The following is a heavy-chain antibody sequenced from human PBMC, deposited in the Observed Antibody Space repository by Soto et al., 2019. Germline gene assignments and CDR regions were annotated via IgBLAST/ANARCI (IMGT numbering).Heavy chain of an antibody. V-gene: IGHV4-59*01. CDR2: VYYGGST. J-gene: IGHJ4*02. D-gene: IGHD3-3*01. CDR1: GDSIRSYY. CDR3: AGEGALATFGVV. Sequence: SETLSLTCTVSGDSIRSYYWTWIRQPPGRGLEWIGHVYYGGSTNYNPSLQSRVTISLDTSKNQFSLRLTSMTAADAAVYYCAGEGALATFGVVWGQGXRVTVYS.